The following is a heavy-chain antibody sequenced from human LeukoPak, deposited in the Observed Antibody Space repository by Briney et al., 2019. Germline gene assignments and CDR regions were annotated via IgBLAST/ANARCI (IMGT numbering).Heavy chain of an antibody. V-gene: IGHV4-39*01. CDR2: IHYSGST. CDR1: GGFTGSGNYY. Sequence: SETLSLTCTVSGGFTGSGNYYWSWIRQHPGKGLEWIGYIHYSGSTYYNPSLKSRVTISVDTSKNQFSLKLSSVTAADTAVYYCARRGSYLYYFDYWGQGTLVTVSS. D-gene: IGHD2-2*01. CDR3: ARRGSYLYYFDY. J-gene: IGHJ4*02.